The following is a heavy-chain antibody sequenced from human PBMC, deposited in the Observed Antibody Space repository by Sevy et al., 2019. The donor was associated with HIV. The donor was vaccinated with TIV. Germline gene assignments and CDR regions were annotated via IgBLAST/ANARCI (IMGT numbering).Heavy chain of an antibody. CDR2: IWYDGSNK. V-gene: IGHV3-33*01. Sequence: GGSLRLSCAASGFTFSSYGMHWVRQAPGKGLEWVAIIWYDGSNKKYADSVKGRFSISRDNSKNSLYLQMNSLRGEDTSVYYCARDLPGDSRVDVWGQGTTVTVSS. CDR3: ARDLPGDSRVDV. J-gene: IGHJ6*02. CDR1: GFTFSSYG. D-gene: IGHD3-22*01.